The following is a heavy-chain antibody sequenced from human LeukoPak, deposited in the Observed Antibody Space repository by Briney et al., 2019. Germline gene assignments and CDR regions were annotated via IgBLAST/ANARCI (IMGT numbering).Heavy chain of an antibody. V-gene: IGHV3-23*01. D-gene: IGHD3-3*01. CDR2: ISGSGGTT. J-gene: IGHJ4*02. Sequence: PGGSLRLSCAASGFTFSSYAMSWVRQSPGKGLEWVSAISGSGGTTYYADYVKGRFTISRDNSKNTLYLQMNSLRAEDTAVYYCAKANVFGVVDYFDYWGQGTLVTVSP. CDR3: AKANVFGVVDYFDY. CDR1: GFTFSSYA.